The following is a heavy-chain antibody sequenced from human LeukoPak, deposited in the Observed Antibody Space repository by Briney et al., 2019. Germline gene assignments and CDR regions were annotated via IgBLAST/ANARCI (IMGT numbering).Heavy chain of an antibody. D-gene: IGHD3-10*01. CDR3: ARDGSMVRGVIQYYFDY. V-gene: IGHV3-33*01. CDR2: IWYDGSNK. Sequence: GGSLRLSCAASGFTFSSYGMHWVRQAPGKGLEWVAVIWYDGSNKYYADSVKGRFTISRVNSKNTLYLQMNSLRAEDTAVYYCARDGSMVRGVIQYYFDYWGQGTLVTVSS. CDR1: GFTFSSYG. J-gene: IGHJ4*02.